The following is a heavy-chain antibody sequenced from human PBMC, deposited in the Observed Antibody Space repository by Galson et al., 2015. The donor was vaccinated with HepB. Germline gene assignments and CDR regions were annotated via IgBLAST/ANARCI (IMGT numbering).Heavy chain of an antibody. D-gene: IGHD5-18*01. CDR3: ARGVVTAIVPGPNDY. J-gene: IGHJ4*02. Sequence: SLRLSCAASGFTFDDYGMSWVRQGPGKGLEWVSGINWSGGSTGYADSVKGRFTISRDNAKNSLYLQMNSLRVEDTALYYCARGVVTAIVPGPNDYWGQGTLVTVSS. CDR1: GFTFDDYG. CDR2: INWSGGST. V-gene: IGHV3-20*04.